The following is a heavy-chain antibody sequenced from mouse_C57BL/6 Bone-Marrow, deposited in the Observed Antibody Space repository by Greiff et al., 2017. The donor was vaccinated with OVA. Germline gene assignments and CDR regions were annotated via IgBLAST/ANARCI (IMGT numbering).Heavy chain of an antibody. CDR1: GFNIKDDY. J-gene: IGHJ4*01. CDR3: TASYYSNYAYAMDY. V-gene: IGHV14-4*01. Sequence: VQLQQSGAELVRPGASVKLSCTASGFNIKDDYMHWVKQRPEQGLEWIGWIDPENGDTEYASKFQGEATITADTSSNTAYLQLSSLTSEDTAVYYCTASYYSNYAYAMDYWGQGTSVTVSS. D-gene: IGHD2-5*01. CDR2: IDPENGDT.